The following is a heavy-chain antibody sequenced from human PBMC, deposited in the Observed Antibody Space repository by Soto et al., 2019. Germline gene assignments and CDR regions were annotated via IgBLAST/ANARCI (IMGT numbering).Heavy chain of an antibody. D-gene: IGHD3-10*01. V-gene: IGHV6-1*01. CDR2: TYYRSKWYN. CDR3: AREGWFGELLSFDYYGMDV. Sequence: SQTLSLTCVISGDSVSSNSAAWNWIRQSPSRGLEWLGRTYYRSKWYNDYAVSVKSRITINPDTSKNQFSLQLNSVTPEDTAVYYCAREGWFGELLSFDYYGMDVWGQGTTVTVSS. J-gene: IGHJ6*02. CDR1: GDSVSSNSAA.